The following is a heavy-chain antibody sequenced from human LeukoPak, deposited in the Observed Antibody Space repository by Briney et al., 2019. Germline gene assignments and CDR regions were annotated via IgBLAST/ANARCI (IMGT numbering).Heavy chain of an antibody. D-gene: IGHD2-2*01. Sequence: GASVKVSCKASGYTFTHYGMNWVRRAPGQGLEWMGWINTITGNPTYAQGFTGRLVFSLDTSVSTAYLQISSLRAEDTALYYCARDKYQLPYEIDYWGQGTLVTVSS. V-gene: IGHV7-4-1*02. CDR2: INTITGNP. CDR1: GYTFTHYG. J-gene: IGHJ4*02. CDR3: ARDKYQLPYEIDY.